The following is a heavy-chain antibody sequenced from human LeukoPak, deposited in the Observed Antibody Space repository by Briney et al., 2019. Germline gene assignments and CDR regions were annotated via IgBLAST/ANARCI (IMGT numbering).Heavy chain of an antibody. J-gene: IGHJ6*02. D-gene: IGHD3-10*01. CDR1: GFTFSSYG. CDR3: ARDQQLLWFGESVYYGMDV. V-gene: IGHV3-33*01. Sequence: GGSLRLSCAASGFTFSSYGMHWVRQAPGKGLEWVAVIWYDGSNKYYADSVKGRFTISRDNSKNTLYLQMNSLRAEDTAVYYCARDQQLLWFGESVYYGMDVWGQGTTVTVSS. CDR2: IWYDGSNK.